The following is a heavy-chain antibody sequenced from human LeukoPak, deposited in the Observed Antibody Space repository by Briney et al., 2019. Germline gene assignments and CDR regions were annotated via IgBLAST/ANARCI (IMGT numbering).Heavy chain of an antibody. CDR2: IYYSGST. J-gene: IGHJ4*02. Sequence: SETLPLTCTVSGGSISSGGYSWSWIRQHSGKGLEWIGYIYYSGSTYYNPSLKSRVTISVDTSKNQFSLKLSSVTAADTAVYYCARRDSGSSGYYRYWGQGTLVTVSS. CDR1: GGSISSGGYS. D-gene: IGHD3-22*01. CDR3: ARRDSGSSGYYRY. V-gene: IGHV4-31*03.